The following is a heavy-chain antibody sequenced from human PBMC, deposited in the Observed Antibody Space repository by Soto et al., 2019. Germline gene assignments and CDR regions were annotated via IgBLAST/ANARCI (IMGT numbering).Heavy chain of an antibody. CDR1: GGSFSGYY. D-gene: IGHD2-8*02. CDR3: ARDGLYWAWTRNYNWFDP. J-gene: IGHJ5*02. V-gene: IGHV4-34*01. Sequence: SSETLSLTCAVYGGSFSGYYWSWIRQPPGKGLEWIGEINHSGSTNYNPSLKSRVTISVDTSKNQFSLKLSSVTAADTAVYYCARDGLYWAWTRNYNWFDPWGQGTLVTVSS. CDR2: INHSGST.